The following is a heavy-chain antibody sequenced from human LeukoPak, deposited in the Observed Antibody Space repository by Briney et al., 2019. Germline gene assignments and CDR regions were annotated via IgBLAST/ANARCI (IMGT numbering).Heavy chain of an antibody. D-gene: IGHD2-15*01. J-gene: IGHJ4*02. CDR2: ISSSSSAI. Sequence: PGGSLRLSCAASGFTFGIYSMNWVRQAPGKGLEWLSYISSSSSAIYYADSVKGRFTISRDNAKNSLYLQMNSLRAEDTAVYYCARGTPYYFDYWGQGVLVTVSS. CDR1: GFTFGIYS. V-gene: IGHV3-48*01. CDR3: ARGTPYYFDY.